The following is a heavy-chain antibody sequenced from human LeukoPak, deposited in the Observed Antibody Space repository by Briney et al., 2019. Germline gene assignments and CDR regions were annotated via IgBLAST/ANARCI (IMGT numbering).Heavy chain of an antibody. CDR2: IYYSGST. V-gene: IGHV4-31*03. D-gene: IGHD2-2*01. CDR1: GGFISSGGYY. Sequence: SQTLSLTCTVSGGFISSGGYYWSWIRQHPGKGLEWIGYIYYSGSTYYNPSLKSRVTMSVDTSKNQFSLKLSSVTAADTAVYYCARARRPEYCSSTSCYSYFDYWGQGTLVTVSS. J-gene: IGHJ4*02. CDR3: ARARRPEYCSSTSCYSYFDY.